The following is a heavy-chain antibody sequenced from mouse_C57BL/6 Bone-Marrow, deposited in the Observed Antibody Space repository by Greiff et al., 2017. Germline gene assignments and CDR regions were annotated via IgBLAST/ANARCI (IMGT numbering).Heavy chain of an antibody. CDR3: ARWYNGTASYFAY. V-gene: IGHV1-47*01. Sequence: QVQLKESGAELVKPGASVKMSCKASGYTFTTYPMEWIKQNPGKSLEWIGNIHPYNDDTKYNQKFKGKDTLTVEKSSSTVYLELSRLTSDDSAVYYWARWYNGTASYFAYWGKGTTLTVSS. D-gene: IGHD2-1*01. CDR2: IHPYNDDT. J-gene: IGHJ2*01. CDR1: GYTFTTYP.